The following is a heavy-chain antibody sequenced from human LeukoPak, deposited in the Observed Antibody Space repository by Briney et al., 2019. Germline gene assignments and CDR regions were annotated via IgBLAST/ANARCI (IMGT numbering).Heavy chain of an antibody. CDR1: GGSISSSSYY. CDR2: IYYSGST. CDR3: ARVKANTIFGVVILDAFDI. V-gene: IGHV4-39*01. Sequence: SETLSLTCTVSGGSISSSSYYWGWIRQPPGKGLEWIGSIYYSGSTYYNPSLKSRVTISVDTSKNQFSLKLSSVTAADTAVYYCARVKANTIFGVVILDAFDIWGQGTMVTVSS. D-gene: IGHD3-3*01. J-gene: IGHJ3*02.